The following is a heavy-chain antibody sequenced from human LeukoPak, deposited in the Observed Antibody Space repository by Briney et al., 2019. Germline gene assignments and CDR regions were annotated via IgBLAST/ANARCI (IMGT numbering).Heavy chain of an antibody. D-gene: IGHD3-22*01. V-gene: IGHV3-23*01. CDR3: AKPSRDFDSSGYSHFDY. CDR1: GFTFSRHG. CDR2: ISPNGVIT. J-gene: IGHJ4*02. Sequence: GGTLRLSCAASGFTFSRHGMNWVRQAPGKGLEWVSGISPNGVITYYADSVKGRFTISRDNSKGTVYLQMHSLRAEDTAIYYCAKPSRDFDSSGYSHFDYWGQGTLVTVSS.